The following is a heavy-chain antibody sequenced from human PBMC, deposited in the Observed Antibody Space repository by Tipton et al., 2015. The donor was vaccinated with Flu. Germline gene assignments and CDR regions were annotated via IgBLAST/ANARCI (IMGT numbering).Heavy chain of an antibody. V-gene: IGHV4-39*07. CDR2: IFYSGSFSGGST. CDR1: GDSISSTYY. Sequence: TLSLTCTVSGDSISSTYYWGWIRQPPGKGLEWIGSIFYSGSFSGGSTYYNPSLKSRVTISVDTSKNQFSLKLSSVTAADTTIYYCARDSPYDSSGYYSDYWGQGTQVTVSS. D-gene: IGHD3-22*01. J-gene: IGHJ4*02. CDR3: ARDSPYDSSGYYSDY.